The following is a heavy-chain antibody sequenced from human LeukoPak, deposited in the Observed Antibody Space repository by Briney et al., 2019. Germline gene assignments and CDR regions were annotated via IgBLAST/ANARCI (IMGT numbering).Heavy chain of an antibody. V-gene: IGHV1-18*01. CDR1: GYTFTTYG. J-gene: IGHJ4*02. CDR2: ISTDNGDT. D-gene: IGHD3-16*01. Sequence: EASVKVSCKSSGYTFTTYGITWVRQAPGQGLEWMGWISTDNGDTNYAQKLQGRVTMTTDTSTSTAYMELRSLRSDDTAVYYCAREGLGELTLDYWGQGTLVTVSS. CDR3: AREGLGELTLDY.